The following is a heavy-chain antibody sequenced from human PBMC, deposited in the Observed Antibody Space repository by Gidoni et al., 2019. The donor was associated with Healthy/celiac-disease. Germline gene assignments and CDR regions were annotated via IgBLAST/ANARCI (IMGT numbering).Heavy chain of an antibody. CDR2: IYYSGST. CDR3: ARQDGQLYYYYYMDV. CDR1: GGSISSSSYY. D-gene: IGHD1-1*01. V-gene: IGHV4-39*01. J-gene: IGHJ6*03. Sequence: QLQLQESGPGLVKPSETLSLTCTVPGGSISSSSYYGGWIRQPPGKGLEWIGSIYYSGSTYYNPSLKSRVTISVDTSKNQFSLKLSSVTAADTAVYYCARQDGQLYYYYYMDVWGKGTTVTVSS.